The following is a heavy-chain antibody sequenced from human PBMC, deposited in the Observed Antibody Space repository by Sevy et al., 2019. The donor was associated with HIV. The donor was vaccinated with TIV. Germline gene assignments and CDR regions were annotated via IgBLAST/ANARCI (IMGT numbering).Heavy chain of an antibody. J-gene: IGHJ4*02. CDR1: GFTFSNYA. CDR2: ISGSGRNT. D-gene: IGHD3-22*01. Sequence: GGSLRLSCAASGFTFSNYAMSWVRQAPGKGLEWLSTISGSGRNTYYPDSVRGRFTISRDNSMNTLYAQMNSLRAEDTAVYYCAKNLFCDSSDHSGLDYWGQGTLVTVS. V-gene: IGHV3-23*01. CDR3: AKNLFCDSSDHSGLDY.